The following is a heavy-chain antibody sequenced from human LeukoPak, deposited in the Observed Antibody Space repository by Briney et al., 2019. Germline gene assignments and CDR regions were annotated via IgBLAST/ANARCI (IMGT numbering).Heavy chain of an antibody. CDR2: IYYSGST. V-gene: IGHV4-39*01. CDR1: GGSISGSSYY. CDR3: AINNNNWFDP. Sequence: SETLSLTCTVSGGSISGSSYYWGWIRQPPGKGLEWIGSIYYSGSTYYNPSLKSRVTISVDTSKNQFSLKLSSVTAADTAVYYCAINNNNWFDPWGQGTLVTVSS. D-gene: IGHD2/OR15-2a*01. J-gene: IGHJ5*02.